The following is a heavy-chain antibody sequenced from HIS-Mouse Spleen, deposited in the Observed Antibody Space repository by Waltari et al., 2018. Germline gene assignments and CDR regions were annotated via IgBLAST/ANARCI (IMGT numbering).Heavy chain of an antibody. V-gene: IGHV3-30*18. J-gene: IGHJ3*02. CDR1: GVTFSSYG. Sequence: QVQLVESGGGVVQPGRSLRLSCAASGVTFSSYGMHGVRQAPGKGLEWVAVISYDGSNKYYADSVKGRFTISRDNSKNTLYLQMNSLRAEDTAVYYCAKKPPPLPVRDAFDIWGQGTMVTVSS. CDR3: AKKPPPLPVRDAFDI. D-gene: IGHD3-10*01. CDR2: ISYDGSNK.